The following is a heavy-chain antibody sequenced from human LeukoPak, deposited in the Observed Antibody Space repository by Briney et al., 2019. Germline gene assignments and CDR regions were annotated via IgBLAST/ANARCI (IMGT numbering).Heavy chain of an antibody. CDR1: GYTFTSYG. V-gene: IGHV1-18*01. J-gene: IGHJ4*02. Sequence: GASVKVSCKASGYTFTSYGVSWGRQAPGQGLEWMGWISAYNGNTNYAQKLQGRVTMTTDTSTSTAYMELRSLRSDDTAVYYCAIQLWYDFDYWGQGTLVTVSS. CDR3: AIQLWYDFDY. D-gene: IGHD5-18*01. CDR2: ISAYNGNT.